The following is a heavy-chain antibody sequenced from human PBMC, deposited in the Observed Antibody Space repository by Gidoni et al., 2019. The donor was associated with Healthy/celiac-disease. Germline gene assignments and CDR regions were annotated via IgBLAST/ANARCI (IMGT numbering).Heavy chain of an antibody. D-gene: IGHD3-22*01. V-gene: IGHV3-30*04. CDR3: ARGDRDDYYDSSGYYYESDY. Sequence: QVQLVESGGGVVQPGRSLRLSCAASGFTFRSYAMHWVRQAPGKGLEWVAVISYDGSNKYYADSVKGRFTISRDNSKNTLYLQMNSLRAEDTAVYYCARGDRDDYYDSSGYYYESDYWGQGTLVTVSS. CDR2: ISYDGSNK. CDR1: GFTFRSYA. J-gene: IGHJ4*02.